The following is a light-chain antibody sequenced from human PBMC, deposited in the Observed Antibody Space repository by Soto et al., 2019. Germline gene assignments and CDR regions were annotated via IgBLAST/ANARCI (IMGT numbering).Light chain of an antibody. J-gene: IGKJ3*01. V-gene: IGKV1D-13*01. Sequence: AIQLTQSPSSLSASVGARVTITGRASQGISSALAWYQQKPGKAPKLLIYDASSLESGVPSRFSGSGSGTDFTLTIRSLQPEDFATYYCQQFNNYPLTFGPGTKVDIK. CDR1: QGISSA. CDR3: QQFNNYPLT. CDR2: DAS.